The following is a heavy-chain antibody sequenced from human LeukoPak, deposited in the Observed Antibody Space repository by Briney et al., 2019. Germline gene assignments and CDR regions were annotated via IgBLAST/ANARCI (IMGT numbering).Heavy chain of an antibody. J-gene: IGHJ4*02. CDR3: ARDLGYSSGWYDY. V-gene: IGHV4-59*01. Sequence: SETLSLTCTVSGGSISSYYWSWIRQPPGKGLEWIGYIYYSGSTNYNPSLKSRVTISIDTSKNQFSLKLSSVTAADTAVYYCARDLGYSSGWYDYWGQGTLVTVSS. D-gene: IGHD6-19*01. CDR2: IYYSGST. CDR1: GGSISSYY.